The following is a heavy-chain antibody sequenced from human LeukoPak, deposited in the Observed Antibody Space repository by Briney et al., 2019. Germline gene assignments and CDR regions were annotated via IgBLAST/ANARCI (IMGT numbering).Heavy chain of an antibody. J-gene: IGHJ6*02. V-gene: IGHV4-59*01. D-gene: IGHD1-26*01. CDR3: ARGRSNYYGMDV. CDR1: DGSINSYY. Sequence: SATLSLTCSVSDGSINSYYWNWIRRPPGKGLEWIGYIYYNGNTNYSPSLKSRVTMSVDTSKNLFSLKVSSVTAADTAVYYCARGRSNYYGMDVGGQGTTVTVSS. CDR2: IYYNGNT.